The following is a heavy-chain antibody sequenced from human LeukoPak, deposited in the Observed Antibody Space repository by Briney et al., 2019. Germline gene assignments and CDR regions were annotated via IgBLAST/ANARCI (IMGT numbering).Heavy chain of an antibody. V-gene: IGHV5-51*01. Sequence: GESLKISCKGSGYIFTNYWIGWVRQMPGKGLEWMGIIYPGDSDSRYSPSFEGQVTISADKSSSTAFLQWSSLKASDTAVYYCARRYGQGNFDYWGQGALVTVSS. CDR1: GYIFTNYW. D-gene: IGHD3-16*01. J-gene: IGHJ4*02. CDR3: ARRYGQGNFDY. CDR2: IYPGDSDS.